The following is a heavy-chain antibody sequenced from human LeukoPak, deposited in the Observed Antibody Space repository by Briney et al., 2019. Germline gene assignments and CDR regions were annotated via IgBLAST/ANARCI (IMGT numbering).Heavy chain of an antibody. J-gene: IGHJ4*02. V-gene: IGHV4-61*01. Sequence: SETLSLTCTVSGDSVSSGNYYWSWIRQPPGKGLQRIGFMSNSGHTDSTPSLKSRVTISLDTYKNQFSLKLNSVTAADTAVYYCARVSAAGTGPDSWGQGTLVTVSS. CDR2: MSNSGHT. D-gene: IGHD6-13*01. CDR1: GDSVSSGNYY. CDR3: ARVSAAGTGPDS.